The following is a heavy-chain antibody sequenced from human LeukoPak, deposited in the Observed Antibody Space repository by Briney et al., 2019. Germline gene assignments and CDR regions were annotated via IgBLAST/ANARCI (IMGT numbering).Heavy chain of an antibody. Sequence: GGSLRLSCAASGFTFSSYSMNWVRQAPGKGLEWVSTISGSAGSTYYADSVKGRFTISRDNSKNTLYLQMNSLRAEDTAVYYCAKSVEEGLYNCFDPWGQGTLVTVSS. CDR3: AKSVEEGLYNCFDP. J-gene: IGHJ5*02. CDR2: ISGSAGST. CDR1: GFTFSSYS. D-gene: IGHD3-22*01. V-gene: IGHV3-23*01.